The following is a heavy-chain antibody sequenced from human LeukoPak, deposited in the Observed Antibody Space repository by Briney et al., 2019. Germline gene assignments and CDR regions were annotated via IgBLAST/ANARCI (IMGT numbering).Heavy chain of an antibody. Sequence: PGGSLRHSCAASRFTFSIYAMTWVRQAPGKGLECVSGISSSGATTYYADAANGRFTISRDNSKNTLYLQMNSLRAEDTAVYYCAKGNGYRPRTYFDYCGQGTLVTVSS. CDR2: ISSSGATT. J-gene: IGHJ4*02. V-gene: IGHV3-23*01. CDR3: AKGNGYRPRTYFDY. D-gene: IGHD5-18*01. CDR1: RFTFSIYA.